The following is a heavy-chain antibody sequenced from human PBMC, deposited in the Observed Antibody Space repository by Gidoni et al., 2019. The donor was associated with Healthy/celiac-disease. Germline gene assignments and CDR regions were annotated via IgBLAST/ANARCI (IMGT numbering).Heavy chain of an antibody. CDR3: ASLPRRRYCSSTSCYKVLADIDY. V-gene: IGHV4-34*01. CDR2: INHSGST. CDR1: GGSFSGYY. D-gene: IGHD2-2*02. J-gene: IGHJ4*02. Sequence: QVQLQQWGAGLLKPSETLSLTCAVYGGSFSGYYWSWIRQPPGKGLEWIGEINHSGSTNYNPSLKSRVTISVDTSKNQFSLKLSSVTAADTAVYYCASLPRRRYCSSTSCYKVLADIDYWGQGTLVTVSS.